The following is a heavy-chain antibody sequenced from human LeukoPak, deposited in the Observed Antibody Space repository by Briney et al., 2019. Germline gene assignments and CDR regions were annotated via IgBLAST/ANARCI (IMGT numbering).Heavy chain of an antibody. CDR3: ATLGSNYGMDV. CDR1: GFTFSSYS. Sequence: PGGSLRLSCAASGFTFSSYSMNWVRQAPGKGLEWVSSISSSSSYIYYADSVKGRFTISRDNAKNSLYLQMNSLRAEETAVYYCATLGSNYGMDVWGKGTTVTVSS. J-gene: IGHJ6*04. V-gene: IGHV3-21*01. D-gene: IGHD7-27*01. CDR2: ISSSSSYI.